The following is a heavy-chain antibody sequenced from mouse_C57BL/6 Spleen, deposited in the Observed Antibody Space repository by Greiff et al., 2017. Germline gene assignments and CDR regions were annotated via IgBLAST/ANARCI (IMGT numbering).Heavy chain of an antibody. CDR2: IHPNSGST. CDR3: ARDAYDGAWFAY. Sequence: VQLQQPGAELVKPGASVKLSCKASGYTFTSYWMHWVKQRPGQGLEWIGMIHPNSGSTNYNEKFKSKATLTVDKSSSTAYMQLSSLTSEDSAVYYCARDAYDGAWFAYWGQGTLVTVSA. J-gene: IGHJ3*01. CDR1: GYTFTSYW. V-gene: IGHV1-64*01. D-gene: IGHD2-12*01.